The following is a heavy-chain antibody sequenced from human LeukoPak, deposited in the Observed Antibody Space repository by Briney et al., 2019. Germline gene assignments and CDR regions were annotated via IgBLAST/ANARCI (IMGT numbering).Heavy chain of an antibody. J-gene: IGHJ4*02. Sequence: GGSLRLSCAASGFTLSTYSINWVRQAPGKGLEWVSSISSSSSYIYYADSLKGRFTISRDNAKNSLYLQMNSLRAEDTAVYYCAREYNGNYYRPFDYWGQGTLVTVSS. CDR2: ISSSSSYI. CDR3: AREYNGNYYRPFDY. CDR1: GFTLSTYS. D-gene: IGHD1-26*01. V-gene: IGHV3-21*01.